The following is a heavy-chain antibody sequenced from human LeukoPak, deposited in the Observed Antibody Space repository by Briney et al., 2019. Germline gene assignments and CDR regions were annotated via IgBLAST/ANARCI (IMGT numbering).Heavy chain of an antibody. D-gene: IGHD3-22*01. CDR2: IRSKAYGGTT. J-gene: IGHJ4*02. V-gene: IGHV3-49*04. CDR3: TRDPPQDYYYDSSGYYTDY. Sequence: PGGSLRLSCTASGFTFGDYAMSWVRQAPGKGLEWVGFIRSKAYGGTTEYAASVKGRFTISRDDSKSIDYLQMNSLKTEDTAVYYCTRDPPQDYYYDSSGYYTDYWGQGTLVTVSS. CDR1: GFTFGDYA.